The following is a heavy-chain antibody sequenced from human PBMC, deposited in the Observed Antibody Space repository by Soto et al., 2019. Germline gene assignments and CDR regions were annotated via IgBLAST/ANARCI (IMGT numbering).Heavy chain of an antibody. CDR3: ARDWGSDILTAKRSPYGMDV. CDR2: ISGNGGST. Sequence: GGSLRLSCAASGFTFSYYAMSWVRQAPGKGLDWVSAISGNGGSTYYADSVKGRFTISRDNAKNTLYLQMNSLRAEDTAVYYCARDWGSDILTAKRSPYGMDVWGQRTTVTVSS. J-gene: IGHJ6*02. D-gene: IGHD3-9*01. V-gene: IGHV3-23*01. CDR1: GFTFSYYA.